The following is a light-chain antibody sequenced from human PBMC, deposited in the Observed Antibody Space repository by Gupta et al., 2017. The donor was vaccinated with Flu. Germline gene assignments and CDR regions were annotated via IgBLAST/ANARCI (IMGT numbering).Light chain of an antibody. Sequence: QSALTQPASVSGSPGQSITISCTGTSSDVGGYNYVSWYQQHPGKAPKLMIYEVSKRPSGISNRFSGSKSGNTASLTISGLQADDEADYYCLSKTGSITYVFGTGTKVTVL. V-gene: IGLV2-14*01. CDR3: LSKTGSITYV. J-gene: IGLJ1*01. CDR2: EVS. CDR1: SSDVGGYNY.